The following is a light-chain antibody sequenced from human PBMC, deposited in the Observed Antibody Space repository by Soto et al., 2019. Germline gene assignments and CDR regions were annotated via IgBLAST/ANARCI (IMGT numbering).Light chain of an antibody. Sequence: EIVLTQSPGTLSLSPGERATLSFRASQSVSSSYLAWYQQKPGQAPRLLIYGASSRATGIPDRFSGSGSGTDFTLTISSLEPEDFAFYYCQQYNNWPPTGSFGQGTKVDI. V-gene: IGKV3-20*01. CDR1: QSVSSSY. CDR3: QQYNNWPPTGS. CDR2: GAS. J-gene: IGKJ1*01.